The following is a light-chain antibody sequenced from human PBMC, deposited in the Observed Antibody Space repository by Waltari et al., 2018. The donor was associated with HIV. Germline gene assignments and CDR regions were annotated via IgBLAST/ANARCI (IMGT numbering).Light chain of an antibody. CDR2: DVT. Sequence: QSSLTQPRSVSGSPGQSVTISCTGTSSDVGGSNYVSWYQRHPGKAPKLMIYDVTTRPSGVPNRFSGSKSGNTASLTISGLQAEDEADYYCYSYVGIYNVRFGGGTRLTVL. V-gene: IGLV2-11*01. CDR1: SSDVGGSNY. J-gene: IGLJ2*01. CDR3: YSYVGIYNVR.